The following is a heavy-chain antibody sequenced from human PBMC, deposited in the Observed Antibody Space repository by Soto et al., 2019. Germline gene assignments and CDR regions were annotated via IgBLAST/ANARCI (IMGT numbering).Heavy chain of an antibody. D-gene: IGHD4-17*01. CDR1: GFTFSSYA. CDR3: AKDPGAYPSDYFDY. V-gene: IGHV3-23*01. CDR2: ISGSGFST. Sequence: EVQLLESGGGLVQPGGSLRLSCAASGFTFSSYAMSWVRQAPGKGLEWVSAISGSGFSTYYADSVKGRVTVSRVTSKNTLFLQMHSLRAEDTAVYYCAKDPGAYPSDYFDYWGQGTLVTVSS. J-gene: IGHJ4*02.